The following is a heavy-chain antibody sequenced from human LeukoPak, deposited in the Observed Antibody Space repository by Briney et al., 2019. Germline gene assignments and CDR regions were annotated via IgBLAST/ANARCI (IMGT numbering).Heavy chain of an antibody. J-gene: IGHJ4*02. Sequence: PGGSLRLSCAASGFTFSTCWMHWVRQAPGKGLVWVSRLSPDGSSSIYADSVKGRFTVSRDNAKNTLYLQMNSLRAEDTAVYYCTRSPSLGGRYWGFDYWGQGALVTVSS. CDR1: GFTFSTCW. CDR3: TRSPSLGGRYWGFDY. D-gene: IGHD1-26*01. V-gene: IGHV3-74*01. CDR2: LSPDGSSS.